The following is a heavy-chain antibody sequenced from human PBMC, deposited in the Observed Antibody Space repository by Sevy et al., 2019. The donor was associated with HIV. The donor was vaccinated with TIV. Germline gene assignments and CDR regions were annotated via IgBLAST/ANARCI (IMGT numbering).Heavy chain of an antibody. CDR1: GGSISSYY. J-gene: IGHJ6*02. D-gene: IGHD1-1*01. Sequence: SETLSLTCTVSGGSISSYYWSWIRQPPGKGLEWIGYISYSGSTNDNPSLGSRVTISIDTSKNQFSLRLSSVGAADTAVYYCARGGGRTDWGMDVWGPGTTVTVSS. V-gene: IGHV4-59*01. CDR3: ARGGGRTDWGMDV. CDR2: ISYSGST.